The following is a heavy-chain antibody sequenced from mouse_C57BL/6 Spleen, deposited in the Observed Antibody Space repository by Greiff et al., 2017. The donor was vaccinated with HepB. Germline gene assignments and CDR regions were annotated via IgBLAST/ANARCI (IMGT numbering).Heavy chain of an antibody. D-gene: IGHD2-4*01. J-gene: IGHJ2*01. V-gene: IGHV1-63*01. CDR3: AREGITPFDY. Sequence: VQLQESGAELVRPGPSVKMSCKASGYTFTNYWIGWAKQRPGHGLEWIGDIYPGGGYTNYNEKFKGKATLTADKSSSTAYMQFSSLTSEDSAIYYCAREGITPFDYWGQGTTLTVSS. CDR2: IYPGGGYT. CDR1: GYTFTNYW.